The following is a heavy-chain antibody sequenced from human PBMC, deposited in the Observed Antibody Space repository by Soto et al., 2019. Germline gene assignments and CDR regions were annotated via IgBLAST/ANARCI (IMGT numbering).Heavy chain of an antibody. CDR3: ARDKGYYYGSGSSINSDDYYGMDV. D-gene: IGHD3-10*01. Sequence: PGGSLRLSCAASGFTFSSYAMSWVRQAPGKGLEWVSAISGSGGSTYYADSVKGRFTISRDNSKNTLYLQMNSLRAEDTAVYYCARDKGYYYGSGSSINSDDYYGMDVWGQGTTVTVSS. CDR1: GFTFSSYA. J-gene: IGHJ6*02. CDR2: ISGSGGST. V-gene: IGHV3-23*01.